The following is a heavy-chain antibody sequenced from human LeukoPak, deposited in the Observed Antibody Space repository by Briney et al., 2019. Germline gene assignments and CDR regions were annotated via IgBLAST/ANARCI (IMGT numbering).Heavy chain of an antibody. CDR2: ISGSGGST. J-gene: IGHJ4*02. CDR3: AKLQGYCSSTSCHGVY. V-gene: IGHV3-23*01. CDR1: GFTFSSYA. D-gene: IGHD2-2*01. Sequence: SGGSLRLSCAASGFTFSSYAMSWVRQAPGKGLEWVSAISGSGGSTYYADSVKGRFTISRDNSKNTLYLQMNSLRAEDTAVYYCAKLQGYCSSTSCHGVYWGQGTLVTVSS.